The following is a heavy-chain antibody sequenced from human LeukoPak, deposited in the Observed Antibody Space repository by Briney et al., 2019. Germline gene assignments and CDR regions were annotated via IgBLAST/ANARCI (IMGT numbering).Heavy chain of an antibody. CDR3: AKDSNLGYYYDSSGYCFDY. V-gene: IGHV3-30*18. J-gene: IGHJ4*02. CDR1: GFTFSNFA. D-gene: IGHD3-22*01. Sequence: GGSLRLSCAASGFTFSNFAVTWVRQAPGKGLEWVAVISYDGSNKYYADSVKGRFTISRDNSKNTLYLQMNSLRAEDTAVYYCAKDSNLGYYYDSSGYCFDYWGQGTLVTVSS. CDR2: ISYDGSNK.